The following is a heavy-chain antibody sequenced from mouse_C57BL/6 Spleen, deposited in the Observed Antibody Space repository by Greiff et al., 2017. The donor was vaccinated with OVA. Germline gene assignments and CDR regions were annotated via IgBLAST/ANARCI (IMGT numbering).Heavy chain of an antibody. Sequence: QVQLQQSGAELVMPGASVKLSCKASGYTFTSYWMHWVKQRPGQGLEWIGEIDPSDSYTNYNQKFKGKSTLTVDKSSSTAYMQLRSLTSEDSAVYYCARGGGDPYYFDYWGQGTTLTVSS. J-gene: IGHJ2*01. D-gene: IGHD1-1*02. CDR3: ARGGGDPYYFDY. V-gene: IGHV1-69*01. CDR1: GYTFTSYW. CDR2: IDPSDSYT.